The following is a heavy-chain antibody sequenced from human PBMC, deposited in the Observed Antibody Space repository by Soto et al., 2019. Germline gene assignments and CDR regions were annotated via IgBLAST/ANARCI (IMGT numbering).Heavy chain of an antibody. J-gene: IGHJ3*02. Sequence: ASVKVSCKVSGYTFTSYGISWVRQAPGQGLEWMGWISAYNGNTNYAQKLQGRVTMTTDTSTSTVYMELSSLRSEDTAVYYCAKNIVVIPAASVAIDIWGLGTMVTVSS. V-gene: IGHV1-18*01. CDR2: ISAYNGNT. D-gene: IGHD2-2*01. CDR3: AKNIVVIPAASVAIDI. CDR1: GYTFTSYG.